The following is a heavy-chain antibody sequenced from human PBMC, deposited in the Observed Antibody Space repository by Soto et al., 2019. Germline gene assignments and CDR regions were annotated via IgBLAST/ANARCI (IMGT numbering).Heavy chain of an antibody. V-gene: IGHV4-59*01. Sequence: PSETLSLTCTVSGGSISSYYWSWIRQPPGKGLEWIGYIYYSGSTNYNPSLKSRVTISVDTSKNQFSLKLSSVTAADTAVYYCARGKYGDNSRVDYWGQGTLVTVSS. D-gene: IGHD4-17*01. CDR1: GGSISSYY. CDR3: ARGKYGDNSRVDY. J-gene: IGHJ4*02. CDR2: IYYSGST.